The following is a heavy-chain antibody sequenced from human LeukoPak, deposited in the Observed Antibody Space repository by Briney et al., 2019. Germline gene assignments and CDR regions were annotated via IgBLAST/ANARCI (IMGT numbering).Heavy chain of an antibody. V-gene: IGHV3-21*01. CDR3: ARHYSGSYSPFDY. D-gene: IGHD1-26*01. J-gene: IGHJ4*02. CDR2: ISSSSSYI. CDR1: GFTFSSYC. Sequence: GGSLRLSCAASGFTFSSYCMNWVRQAPGKGLEWVSSISSSSSYIYYADSVKGRFTISRDNAKNSLYLQTNSLRAEDTAVYYCARHYSGSYSPFDYWGQGTLVTVSS.